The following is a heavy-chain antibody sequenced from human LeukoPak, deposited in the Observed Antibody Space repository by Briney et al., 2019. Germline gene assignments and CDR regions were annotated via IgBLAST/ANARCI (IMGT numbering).Heavy chain of an antibody. CDR2: VNQDGSAK. V-gene: IGHV3-7*01. Sequence: GGSLRLSCGASGFTFDDYWMSWVRQAPGQGLEWVANVNQDGSAKYYLDSAKGRFTISRDNARNSLYLQVNSPRAEDTAVYYCARGGTSGYSSTRHFWGGNYYFDYWGQGSLVTVSS. CDR3: ARGGTSGYSSTRHFWGGNYYFDY. CDR1: GFTFDDYW. J-gene: IGHJ4*02. D-gene: IGHD2-2*01.